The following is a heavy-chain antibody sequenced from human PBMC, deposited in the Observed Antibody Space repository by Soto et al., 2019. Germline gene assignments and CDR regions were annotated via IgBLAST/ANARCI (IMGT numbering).Heavy chain of an antibody. J-gene: IGHJ6*02. Sequence: GGSLRLSCAASGFTFSSYWMHWVRQAPGKGLVWVSRINSDGSSTSYADSVKGRFTISRDNAKNTLYLQMNSLRAEDTAVYYCASPYYDILTGYYPSYRYGMDVWGQGTTVTVSS. CDR3: ASPYYDILTGYYPSYRYGMDV. CDR1: GFTFSSYW. CDR2: INSDGSST. D-gene: IGHD3-9*01. V-gene: IGHV3-74*01.